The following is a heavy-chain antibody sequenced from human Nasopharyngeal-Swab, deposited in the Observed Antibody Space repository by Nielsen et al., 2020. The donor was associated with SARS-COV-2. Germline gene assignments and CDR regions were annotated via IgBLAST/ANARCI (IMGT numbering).Heavy chain of an antibody. CDR3: ARDQGYCSGGSCYYYYGMDV. CDR2: ISSSSSYI. V-gene: IGHV3-21*01. D-gene: IGHD2-15*01. J-gene: IGHJ6*02. Sequence: GGSLRLSCAASGLTFSSYSMNWVRQAPGKGLEWVSSISSSSSYIYYADSVKGRFTISRDNAKNSLYLQMNSLRAEDTAVYYCARDQGYCSGGSCYYYYGMDVWGQGTTVTVSS. CDR1: GLTFSSYS.